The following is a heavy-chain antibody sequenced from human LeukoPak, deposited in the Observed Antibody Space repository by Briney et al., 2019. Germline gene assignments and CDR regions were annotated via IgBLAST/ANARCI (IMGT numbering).Heavy chain of an antibody. J-gene: IGHJ6*02. V-gene: IGHV1-18*01. Sequence: GASVKVSCKASDYTFTSYGITWVRQAPGQGLEWMGWISAYNGNTNYAQKLQGRVTMTTDTSTSTAYMELRSLRSDDTAVYYCARDGITIFGVAEGMDVWGQGTTVTASS. CDR1: DYTFTSYG. D-gene: IGHD3-3*01. CDR3: ARDGITIFGVAEGMDV. CDR2: ISAYNGNT.